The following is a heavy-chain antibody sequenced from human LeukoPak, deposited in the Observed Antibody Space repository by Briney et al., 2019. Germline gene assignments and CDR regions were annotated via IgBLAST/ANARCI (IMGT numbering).Heavy chain of an antibody. CDR1: GYSFTSYS. CDR3: ARHGLPMDYFDY. CDR2: IFPSDSDT. J-gene: IGHJ4*02. Sequence: GEPLKISCKGSGYSFTSYSIGWVRQMPGKGLEWMGIIFPSDSDTRYSLSFQGQDAISADKSISTAYLQWSSLKASDTAMYYCARHGLPMDYFDYWGQGTLVTVSS. V-gene: IGHV5-51*01. D-gene: IGHD3-10*01.